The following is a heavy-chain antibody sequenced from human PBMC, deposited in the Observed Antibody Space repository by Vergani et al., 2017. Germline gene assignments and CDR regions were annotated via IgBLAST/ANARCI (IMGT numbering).Heavy chain of an antibody. CDR2: ISNDGGNK. CDR3: ARETAVAGNFDY. V-gene: IGHV3-30*03. J-gene: IGHJ4*02. Sequence: QVQLVESGGNVVQSGTSLRLSCAASGFSFGSYGMHWVRQSPGKGLEWVAVISNDGGNKYYADSVKGRFTIYRDNAKNSLYLQMNSLRAEDTAVYYCARETAVAGNFDYWGQGTLVTVSS. D-gene: IGHD6-19*01. CDR1: GFSFGSYG.